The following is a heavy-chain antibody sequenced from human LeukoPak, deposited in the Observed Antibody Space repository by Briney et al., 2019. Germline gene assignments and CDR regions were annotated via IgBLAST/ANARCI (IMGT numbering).Heavy chain of an antibody. CDR1: GITFSSYS. V-gene: IGHV3-21*01. Sequence: GGSLRLSCAATGITFSSYSMNWVRQAPGKGLEWVSSISSSSSYIYYADSVKGRFTISRDNAKNSLYLQMNSLRAEDTAVYYCARYYGSGSYYPDYWGQGTLVTVSS. D-gene: IGHD3-10*01. CDR3: ARYYGSGSYYPDY. J-gene: IGHJ4*02. CDR2: ISSSSSYI.